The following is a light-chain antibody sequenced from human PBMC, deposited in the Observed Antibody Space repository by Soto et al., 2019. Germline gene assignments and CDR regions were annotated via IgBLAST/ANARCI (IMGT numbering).Light chain of an antibody. CDR3: QHYNSYSEA. CDR2: KAS. Sequence: DIQMTQSHSTLSASVGDIFTITCRASQTISSWLAWYQQKPGKAPKLLIYKASTLKSGVPSRFSGSGSGTEFTLTISSLQPDDFATYYCQHYNSYSEACGQGTKGDIK. J-gene: IGKJ1*01. V-gene: IGKV1-5*03. CDR1: QTISSW.